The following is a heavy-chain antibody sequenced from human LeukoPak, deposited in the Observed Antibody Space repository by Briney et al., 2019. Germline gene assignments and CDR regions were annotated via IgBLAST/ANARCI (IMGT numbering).Heavy chain of an antibody. Sequence: SETLSLTCTVSGGSISSGGYYWSWIRQPPGKGLEWIGYIYHSGSTYYNPSLKSRVTISVDRSKNQFSLKLSSVTAADTAVYYCARVGPNYYGSGSYCDYWGQGTLVTVSS. CDR3: ARVGPNYYGSGSYCDY. CDR1: GGSISSGGYY. CDR2: IYHSGST. D-gene: IGHD3-10*01. J-gene: IGHJ4*02. V-gene: IGHV4-30-2*01.